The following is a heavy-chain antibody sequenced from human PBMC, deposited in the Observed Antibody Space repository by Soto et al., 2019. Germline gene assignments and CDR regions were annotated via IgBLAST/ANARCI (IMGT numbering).Heavy chain of an antibody. Sequence: GESLKISCKGSGYSFTSYKIGWVRQMPGKGLEWMGIIYPGDSDTRYSPSFQGQVTISADKSTSTAYLQWSSLKASDTAMYYCARRGYCTNGVCYRYGMDVWGQGTTVTVSS. CDR1: GYSFTSYK. J-gene: IGHJ6*02. V-gene: IGHV5-51*01. D-gene: IGHD2-8*01. CDR2: IYPGDSDT. CDR3: ARRGYCTNGVCYRYGMDV.